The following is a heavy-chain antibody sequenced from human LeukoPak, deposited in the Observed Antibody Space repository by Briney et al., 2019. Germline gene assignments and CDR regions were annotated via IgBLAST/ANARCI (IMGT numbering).Heavy chain of an antibody. Sequence: ASVKVSCKASGYTFTGYYMHWVRQAPGQGLEWMGRINPNSGGTNYAQKFQGRVTMTRDTSISTAYMELSRLRSDDTAVYYCAGDSSGYHNWFDPWGREPWSPSPQ. V-gene: IGHV1-2*06. CDR2: INPNSGGT. J-gene: IGHJ5*02. CDR3: AGDSSGYHNWFDP. CDR1: GYTFTGYY. D-gene: IGHD3-22*01.